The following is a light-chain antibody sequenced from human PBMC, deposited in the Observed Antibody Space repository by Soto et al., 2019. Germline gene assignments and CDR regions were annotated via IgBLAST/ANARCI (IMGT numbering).Light chain of an antibody. J-gene: IGKJ5*01. CDR1: QSISGKY. CDR2: GAT. V-gene: IGKV3-20*01. CDR3: QHFGSSPPVT. Sequence: EIVLTQSPGTLSLSPGERATLSCRTSQSISGKYVAWYQQRPGLPPRVLVYGATKRAAGIPDRFRGSGSGTEFTLTISGLEAEDFAVYFCQHFGSSPPVTFGQGTRLDVK.